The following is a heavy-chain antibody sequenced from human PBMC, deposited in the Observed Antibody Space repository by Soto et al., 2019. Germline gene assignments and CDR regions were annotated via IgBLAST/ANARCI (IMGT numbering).Heavy chain of an antibody. D-gene: IGHD4-17*01. Sequence: GGSLRLSCAASGFTFSSYAMHWVRQAPGKGLEYVSAISSNGGSTYYANSVKGRFTISRDNSKNTLYLQMGSLRAEDMAVYYCARDPSDYYGRWAFDIWGQGTMVTVSS. CDR3: ARDPSDYYGRWAFDI. V-gene: IGHV3-64*01. CDR1: GFTFSSYA. CDR2: ISSNGGST. J-gene: IGHJ3*02.